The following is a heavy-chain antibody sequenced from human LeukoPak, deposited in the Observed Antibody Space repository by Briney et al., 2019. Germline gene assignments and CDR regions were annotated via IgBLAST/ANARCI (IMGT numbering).Heavy chain of an antibody. J-gene: IGHJ3*02. D-gene: IGHD6-19*01. CDR2: IIPIFGTA. CDR1: GGTFSSYA. Sequence: ASVKVSCKASGGTFSSYAISWVRQAPGQGLEWMGRIIPIFGTANYAQKFQGRVTLTADKSTSTAYMELSSLRSEDTAVYYCAQGRIAVADHAFDIWGQGTMVTVSS. CDR3: AQGRIAVADHAFDI. V-gene: IGHV1-69*06.